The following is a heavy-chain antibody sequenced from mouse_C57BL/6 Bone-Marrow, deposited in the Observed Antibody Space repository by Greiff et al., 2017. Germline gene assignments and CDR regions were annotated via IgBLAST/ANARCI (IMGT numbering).Heavy chain of an antibody. J-gene: IGHJ3*01. CDR3: AKRDYGSSYGFAY. D-gene: IGHD1-1*01. CDR1: GFNIKNTY. CDR2: IDPANGNT. V-gene: IGHV14-3*01. Sequence: VQLQQSVAELVRPGASVKLSCTASGFNIKNTYMHWVKQRPEQGLEWIGRIDPANGNTKYAPKFQGKATITADTSSNTAYLQLSSLTSEDTSIYYCAKRDYGSSYGFAYWGQGTLVTVSA.